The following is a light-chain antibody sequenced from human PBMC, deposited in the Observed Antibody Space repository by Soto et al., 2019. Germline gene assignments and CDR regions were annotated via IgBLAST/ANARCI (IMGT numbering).Light chain of an antibody. Sequence: QSVLTQPASVSGSPGQSITISCTGTSSDVGGYNYVSWYQQHPGKAPKLMIYEVSNRPSGVSNRFSGSKSGNTASLTISGLQAEDEADYYCSSYTSSSTVFRTGTKATVL. CDR1: SSDVGGYNY. CDR3: SSYTSSSTV. J-gene: IGLJ1*01. CDR2: EVS. V-gene: IGLV2-14*01.